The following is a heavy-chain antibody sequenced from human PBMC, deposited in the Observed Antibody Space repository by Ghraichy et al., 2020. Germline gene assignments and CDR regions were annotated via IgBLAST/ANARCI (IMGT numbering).Heavy chain of an antibody. CDR2: ISGTGNSA. CDR1: GFTFDAYA. D-gene: IGHD1-26*01. CDR3: AKDRDSGSYDYFDF. Sequence: GGSLRLSYTASGFTFDAYAMAWVRQAPGKGLEWVSSISGTGNSAYYAGSVKGRFTISRDNSKSTLYLQMNSLRAEDTAIYFCAKDRDSGSYDYFDFWGQGTLATVSS. J-gene: IGHJ4*02. V-gene: IGHV3-23*01.